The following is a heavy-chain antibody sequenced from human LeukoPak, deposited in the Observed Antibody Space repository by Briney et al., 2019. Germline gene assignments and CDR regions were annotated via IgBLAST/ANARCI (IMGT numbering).Heavy chain of an antibody. D-gene: IGHD4-23*01. Sequence: ASVKVSCKASGYTFTNYGINWVRQAPGQGLEWMGWISAYNGNANYAQKFQGRVTMTTDTSTSTAYVELRSQTSDDTAAYYCARVAVAQYYFDYWGQGTLVTVSS. J-gene: IGHJ4*02. CDR2: ISAYNGNA. CDR3: ARVAVAQYYFDY. V-gene: IGHV1-18*01. CDR1: GYTFTNYG.